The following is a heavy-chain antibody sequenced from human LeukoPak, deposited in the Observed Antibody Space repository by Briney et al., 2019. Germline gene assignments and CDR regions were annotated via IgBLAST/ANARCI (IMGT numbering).Heavy chain of an antibody. J-gene: IGHJ4*02. D-gene: IGHD6-6*01. CDR1: GFTFSSYW. CDR2: IKQDGSEK. Sequence: PGGSLRLSCAASGFTFSSYWMSWVRQAPGKGLEWVANIKQDGSEKYYVDSVKGRFTISRDNAKNSLYLQMNSLSAEDTAVYYCARVRAGIAARPHYFDYWGQGTLVTVSS. V-gene: IGHV3-7*01. CDR3: ARVRAGIAARPHYFDY.